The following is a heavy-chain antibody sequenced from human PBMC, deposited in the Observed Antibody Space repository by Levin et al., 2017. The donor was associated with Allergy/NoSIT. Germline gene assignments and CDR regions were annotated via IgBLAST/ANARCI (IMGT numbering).Heavy chain of an antibody. J-gene: IGHJ4*02. CDR3: VRDRAAADV. D-gene: IGHD2-15*01. CDR2: ISSGSSVI. V-gene: IGHV3-48*02. CDR1: GFTFDDYA. Sequence: QAGGSLRLSCAASGFTFDDYAMHWVRQTPRKGLEWLSYISSGSSVIYYADSVKGRFTTSRNDAKNSLYLQMSSLRDEDTAVYYCVRDRAAADVWGQGTVVTVSS.